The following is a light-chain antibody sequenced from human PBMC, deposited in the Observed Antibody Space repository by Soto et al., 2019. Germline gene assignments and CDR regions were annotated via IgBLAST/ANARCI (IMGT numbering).Light chain of an antibody. V-gene: IGKV1-39*01. CDR2: AAS. CDR1: QNIPGY. CDR3: QQSFNTPRT. J-gene: IGKJ1*01. Sequence: DIQMTQSPSSLSASVGDRVTITCRASQNIPGYVHWYQQKPGKAPKLLIYAASRLQSGVPSRFSGSESVTDFTLTISSLQPEDFASYYCQQSFNTPRTFGQGTKVESK.